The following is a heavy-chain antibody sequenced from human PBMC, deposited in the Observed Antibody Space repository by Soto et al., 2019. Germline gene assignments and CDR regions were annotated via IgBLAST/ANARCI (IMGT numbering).Heavy chain of an antibody. J-gene: IGHJ4*02. V-gene: IGHV3-9*01. CDR1: GFTFDDYA. Sequence: GGSLRLSCAASGFTFDDYAMHWVRQAPGKGLEWVSGISWNSGSIGYADSVKGRFTISRDNAKNSLYLQMNSLRAEDTALYYCAKDKSAFPADDFDYWGQGTLVTVSS. CDR2: ISWNSGSI. CDR3: AKDKSAFPADDFDY.